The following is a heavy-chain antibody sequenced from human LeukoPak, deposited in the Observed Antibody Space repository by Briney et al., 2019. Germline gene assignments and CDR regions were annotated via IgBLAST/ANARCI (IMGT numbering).Heavy chain of an antibody. CDR3: AKDIAAAGGYYFDY. D-gene: IGHD6-13*01. J-gene: IGHJ4*02. V-gene: IGHV3-23*01. CDR1: GFTFSSYA. CDR2: ISGSGGST. Sequence: PGGSLRLSCAASGFTFSSYAMSWVRQAPGKGLEWVSAISGSGGSTYYADSVKGRFTISRDSSKNTLYLQMNSLRAEDTAVYYCAKDIAAAGGYYFDYWGQGTLVTVSS.